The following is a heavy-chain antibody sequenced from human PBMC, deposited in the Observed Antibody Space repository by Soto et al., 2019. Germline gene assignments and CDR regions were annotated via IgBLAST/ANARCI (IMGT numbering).Heavy chain of an antibody. V-gene: IGHV4-59*01. CDR1: GGSISSYY. Sequence: PSETLSLTCTVSGGSISSYYWSWIRQPPGKGLERIGYIYYSGSTNYNPSLKSRVTISVDTSKNQFSLKLSSVTAADSAVYYCARVDSGYDGERYYFDYWGQGTLVTVSS. J-gene: IGHJ4*02. D-gene: IGHD5-12*01. CDR3: ARVDSGYDGERYYFDY. CDR2: IYYSGST.